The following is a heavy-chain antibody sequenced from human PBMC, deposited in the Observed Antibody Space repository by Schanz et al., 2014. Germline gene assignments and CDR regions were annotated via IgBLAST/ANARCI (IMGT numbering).Heavy chain of an antibody. CDR1: GFTFSSYA. V-gene: IGHV3-23*01. D-gene: IGHD2-2*02. CDR3: TKPDRPAAITGHGVWFDP. J-gene: IGHJ5*02. CDR2: ISGSGVST. Sequence: QLLESGGGLVQPGGSLRLSCAASGFTFSSYAMSWVRQAPGKGLEWISAISGSGVSTHYADSVKGRFTISRDNSKSTLYLQENRQRPEDTAIKYCTKPDRPAAITGHGVWFDPWGQGTLVTVSS.